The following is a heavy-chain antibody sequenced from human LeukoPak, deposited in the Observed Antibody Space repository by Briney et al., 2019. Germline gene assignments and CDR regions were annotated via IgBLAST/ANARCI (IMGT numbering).Heavy chain of an antibody. CDR3: ARSPRHCSSSRCYMLY. Sequence: ASVKVSCKASGYTFTSYDINWVRQATGQGLEWMGWMNPNSGNTGYAQKFQGRVTMTGNTSISTAYMELSSLRSEDTAVYYCARSPRHCSSSRCYMLYWGQGTLVTVSS. J-gene: IGHJ4*02. CDR2: MNPNSGNT. D-gene: IGHD2-2*02. CDR1: GYTFTSYD. V-gene: IGHV1-8*01.